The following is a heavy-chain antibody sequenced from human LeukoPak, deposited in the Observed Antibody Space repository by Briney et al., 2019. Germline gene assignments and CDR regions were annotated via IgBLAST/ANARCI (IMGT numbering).Heavy chain of an antibody. V-gene: IGHV3-7*01. Sequence: HTGGSLRLSCAASGFTFSSYWMSWVRQAPGKGLEWVANIKQDGSEKYYVDSVKGRFTISRDNAKNSLYLQMNSLRAEDTAVCYCARYPAAQVWYFDYWGQGTLVTVSS. CDR3: ARYPAAQVWYFDY. D-gene: IGHD2-2*01. CDR1: GFTFSSYW. CDR2: IKQDGSEK. J-gene: IGHJ4*02.